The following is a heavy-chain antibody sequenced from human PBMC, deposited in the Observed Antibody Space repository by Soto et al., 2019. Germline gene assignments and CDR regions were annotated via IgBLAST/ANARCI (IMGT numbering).Heavy chain of an antibody. CDR3: ASGRGLLLASN. D-gene: IGHD1-26*01. J-gene: IGHJ3*01. V-gene: IGHV3-53*01. CDR1: GFTVSSNY. Sequence: PGGSLRLSFAASGFTVSSNYMSWVRQAPVKGLERVSIIYSGGSTYYTDSAKGRFTISRDNSKNTLYLQMNSLRAKDTAVYYCASGRGLLLASNWGQGTXVTVSS. CDR2: IYSGGST.